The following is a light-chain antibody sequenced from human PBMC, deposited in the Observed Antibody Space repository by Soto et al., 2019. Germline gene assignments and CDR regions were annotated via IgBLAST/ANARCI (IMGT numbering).Light chain of an antibody. CDR3: QQYLNSPRT. CDR1: QRVASY. Sequence: VLTQSPGTLSLSPGEGATLSCRASQRVASYLAWYLQKPGQPPRLLIYDASIRATGIPDRISGSGSERDFTLTISRLEHEDAAVYYCQQYLNSPRTFGQGTKLEIK. V-gene: IGKV3-20*01. CDR2: DAS. J-gene: IGKJ1*01.